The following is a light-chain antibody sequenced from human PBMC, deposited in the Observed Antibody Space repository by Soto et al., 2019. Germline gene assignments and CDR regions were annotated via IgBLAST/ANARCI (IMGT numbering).Light chain of an antibody. Sequence: DIQMTQSPSSLSASLGDRVTITCRASQSISKYLNWYQQKPGQAPNLLIYAASTLQSGVPSRFSGSGSGTDFTLTISSLQPEDFPTYYCQQSYSTPPDTFGQGTKLEIK. CDR3: QQSYSTPPDT. V-gene: IGKV1-39*01. CDR2: AAS. J-gene: IGKJ2*01. CDR1: QSISKY.